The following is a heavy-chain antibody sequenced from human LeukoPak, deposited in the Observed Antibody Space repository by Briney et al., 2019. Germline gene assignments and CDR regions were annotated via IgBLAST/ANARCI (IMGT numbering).Heavy chain of an antibody. CDR2: INWNGGST. V-gene: IGHV3-20*04. J-gene: IGHJ4*02. D-gene: IGHD5-18*01. CDR1: GFTFDDYG. CDR3: AKVNSGYSYGAKEYYFDY. Sequence: GGSLRLSCAASGFTFDDYGMSWVRQAPGKGLEWVSGINWNGGSTGYADSVKGRFTISRDNAKNSLYLQMNSLRAEDTALYYCAKVNSGYSYGAKEYYFDYWGQGTLVTVSS.